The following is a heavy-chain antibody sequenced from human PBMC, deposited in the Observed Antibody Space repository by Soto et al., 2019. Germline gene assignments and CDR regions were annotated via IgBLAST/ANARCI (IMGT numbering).Heavy chain of an antibody. Sequence: SETLSLTCTVSGGSISSGCYYWSWIRQHPGKGLEWIGYIYYSGSTYYNPSLKSRVTISVDTSKNQFSLKLSSVTAADTAVYYCARVVSIVVPAVMGWFDPWGQGTLVTVSS. CDR1: GGSISSGCYY. D-gene: IGHD2-2*01. CDR3: ARVVSIVVPAVMGWFDP. V-gene: IGHV4-31*03. J-gene: IGHJ5*02. CDR2: IYYSGST.